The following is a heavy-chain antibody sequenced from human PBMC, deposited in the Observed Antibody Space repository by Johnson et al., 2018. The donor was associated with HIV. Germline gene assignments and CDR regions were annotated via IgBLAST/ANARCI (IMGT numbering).Heavy chain of an antibody. V-gene: IGHV3-7*01. Sequence: VQLVESGGGVVQPGRSLRLSCAASGFTFSSYAMHWVRQAPGKGLEWVANIKQDGSEKYYVDSVKGRFPISRDNAKNSLYLQMNSLRAEYTAVYYCARGPLYCSGGSCDLCAFDIWGQGTMVIVSS. CDR2: IKQDGSEK. D-gene: IGHD2-15*01. CDR3: ARGPLYCSGGSCDLCAFDI. J-gene: IGHJ3*02. CDR1: GFTFSSYA.